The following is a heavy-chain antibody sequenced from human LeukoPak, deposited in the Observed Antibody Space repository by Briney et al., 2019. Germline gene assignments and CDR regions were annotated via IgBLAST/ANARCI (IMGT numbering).Heavy chain of an antibody. CDR3: AKGLLWFGEFNDAFDI. CDR1: GFTFSRYS. J-gene: IGHJ3*02. CDR2: ISSSSSYI. V-gene: IGHV3-21*01. Sequence: GGSLRLSCAASGFTFSRYSMNWVRQAPGKGLEWVSSISSSSSYIYYADSVKGRFTISRDNSKNTLYLQMNSLRAEDTAVYYCAKGLLWFGEFNDAFDIWGQGTMVTVSS. D-gene: IGHD3-10*01.